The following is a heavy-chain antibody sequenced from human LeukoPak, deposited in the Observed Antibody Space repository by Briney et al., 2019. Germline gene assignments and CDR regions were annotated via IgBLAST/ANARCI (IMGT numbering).Heavy chain of an antibody. Sequence: GESLKISCKGSEYSFSSYWIGWVRQMPGKNLEWMGIIYPGDSDTKYSPSFQGQVTISADKSINTAYLHWSSLKASDTAMYYCYGSGSYGYWGQGTLVTVSS. CDR1: EYSFSSYW. CDR2: IYPGDSDT. V-gene: IGHV5-51*01. D-gene: IGHD3-10*01. J-gene: IGHJ4*02. CDR3: YGSGSYGY.